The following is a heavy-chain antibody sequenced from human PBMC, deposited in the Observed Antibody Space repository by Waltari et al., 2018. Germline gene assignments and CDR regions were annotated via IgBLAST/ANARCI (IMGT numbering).Heavy chain of an antibody. CDR1: GFTFSSYW. J-gene: IGHJ6*03. D-gene: IGHD4-17*01. CDR2: IKQDGSEK. V-gene: IGHV3-7*01. CDR3: ARDAMTTVVTLIQGTYYYYYMDV. Sequence: EVQLVESGGGLVQPGGSLRLSCAASGFTFSSYWMSWVRQAPGKGLEWVANIKQDGSEKYYVDSVKGRFTISRDNAKNSLYLQMNSLRAEDTAVYYCARDAMTTVVTLIQGTYYYYYMDVWGKGTTVTISS.